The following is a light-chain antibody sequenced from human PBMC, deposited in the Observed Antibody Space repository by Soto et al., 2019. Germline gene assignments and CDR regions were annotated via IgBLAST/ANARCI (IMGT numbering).Light chain of an antibody. J-gene: IGLJ1*01. CDR3: SSYTSSTTFV. CDR1: SSDVGGYNF. Sequence: QSVLTQPASVSGSPGQSITISCTGTSSDVGGYNFVSWYQQHPDKAPKLMIYDVTNRPSGVSSRFSGSKSGNTASLTISGLQAEDEADYYCSSYTSSTTFVFGTGTKVTVL. V-gene: IGLV2-14*01. CDR2: DVT.